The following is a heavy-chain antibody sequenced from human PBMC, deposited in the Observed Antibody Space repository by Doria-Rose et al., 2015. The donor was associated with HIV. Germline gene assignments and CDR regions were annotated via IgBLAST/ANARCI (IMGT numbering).Heavy chain of an antibody. D-gene: IGHD1-1*01. V-gene: IGHV4-34*01. Sequence: QVQPQQWGAGLVKPSETLSLTCAVFGGSFSGYYWSWIRQPPGKGLEWIGEINHRGSTNYRTSLKSRVTISLDTSKNLFALKLSSVTAADTAVYYCARGLLRGGWNDVDYYYGMDVWGQGTTVTVSS. CDR3: ARGLLRGGWNDVDYYYGMDV. J-gene: IGHJ6*02. CDR2: INHRGST. CDR1: GGSFSGYY.